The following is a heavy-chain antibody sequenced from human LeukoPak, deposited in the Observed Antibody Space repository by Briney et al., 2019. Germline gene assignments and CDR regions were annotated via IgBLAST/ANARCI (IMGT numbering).Heavy chain of an antibody. CDR1: GYTFTGYY. Sequence: ASVKVSCKASGYTFTGYYVHWVRQAPGQGLEWMGWINPNSGGTNYAQKFQGWVTMTRDTSISTAYMELSRLRSDDTAVYYCARGPRFGGVIVPDFYYGMDVWGKGTTVTVSS. V-gene: IGHV1-2*04. CDR3: ARGPRFGGVIVPDFYYGMDV. CDR2: INPNSGGT. J-gene: IGHJ6*04. D-gene: IGHD3-16*02.